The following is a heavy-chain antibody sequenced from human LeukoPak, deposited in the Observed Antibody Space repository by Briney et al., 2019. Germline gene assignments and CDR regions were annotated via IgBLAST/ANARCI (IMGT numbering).Heavy chain of an antibody. J-gene: IGHJ5*02. CDR2: ISYDGSNK. CDR3: ARKAIGWWFDP. Sequence: GGSLRLSCAASGFTFSSYAMHWVRQAPGKGLEWVAVISYDGSNKYYADSVKGRFTISRHNSKNTLYLQMNSLRAEDTAVYYCARKAIGWWFDPWGQGTLVTVSS. V-gene: IGHV3-30*01. CDR1: GFTFSSYA. D-gene: IGHD5-24*01.